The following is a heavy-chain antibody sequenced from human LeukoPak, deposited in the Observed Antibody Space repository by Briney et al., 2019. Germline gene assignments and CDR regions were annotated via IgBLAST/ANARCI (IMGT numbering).Heavy chain of an antibody. CDR2: INHSGST. CDR3: ASVSAYYYYGMDV. J-gene: IGHJ6*02. D-gene: IGHD5/OR15-5a*01. CDR1: GGSFSGYY. Sequence: PSETLSLTCAVYGGSFSGYYWSWIRQLPGKGLEWIGEINHSGSTNYNPSLKSRVTMSVDTSKNQFSLKLSSVTAADTAVYYCASVSAYYYYGMDVWGQGTTVTVSS. V-gene: IGHV4-34*01.